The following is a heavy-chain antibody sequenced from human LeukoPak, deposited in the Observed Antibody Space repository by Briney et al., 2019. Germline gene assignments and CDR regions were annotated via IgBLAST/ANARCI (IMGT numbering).Heavy chain of an antibody. Sequence: GGSLRLSCAASGFTFSSYTMTWVRQAPGKGPEWVSAIGGRGGSTYYADSLGGRFTISRDNSKDMLYLQMNSLKVEDTATYYCGKEGGAWGQGTKVTVSS. CDR1: GFTFSSYT. CDR2: IGGRGGST. D-gene: IGHD3-16*01. CDR3: GKEGGA. V-gene: IGHV3-23*01. J-gene: IGHJ5*02.